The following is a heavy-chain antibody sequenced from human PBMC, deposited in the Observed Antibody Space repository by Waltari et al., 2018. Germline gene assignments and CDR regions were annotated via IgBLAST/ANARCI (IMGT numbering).Heavy chain of an antibody. D-gene: IGHD6-6*01. CDR2: IYTSGST. CDR1: GGSISSYY. V-gene: IGHV4-4*07. Sequence: QVQLQESGPGLVKPSETLSLTCTVSGGSISSYYWSWIRQPAGKGLEWIGRIYTSGSTNYNPSLKSRVTMSVDTSKNQFSLKLSSVTAADTAVYYCAREPPITSIAARPGLCFDYWGQGTLVTVSS. CDR3: AREPPITSIAARPGLCFDY. J-gene: IGHJ4*02.